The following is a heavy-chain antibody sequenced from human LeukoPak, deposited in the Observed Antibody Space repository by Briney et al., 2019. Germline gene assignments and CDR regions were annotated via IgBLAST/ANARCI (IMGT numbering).Heavy chain of an antibody. CDR1: GYTXSDHY. J-gene: IGHJ4*02. V-gene: IGHV1-2*02. CDR2: FNPNNGGT. Sequence: ASVKVSCKASGYTXSDHYMHWVRQAPGQGLEWMGWFNPNNGGTNYLEKFQGRVTMTRDTSINTAYMELRRLRSDDTAVYFCARGIHYDILTGYYGPFDYWGQGTLVTVSS. D-gene: IGHD3-9*01. CDR3: ARGIHYDILTGYYGPFDY.